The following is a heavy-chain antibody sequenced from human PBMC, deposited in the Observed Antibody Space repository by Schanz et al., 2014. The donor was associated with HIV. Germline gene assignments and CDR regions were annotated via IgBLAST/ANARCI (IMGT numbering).Heavy chain of an antibody. D-gene: IGHD2-15*01. CDR2: ISYDGSNK. V-gene: IGHV3-30*03. CDR3: ALSRPSGYGGSWYFDL. J-gene: IGHJ2*01. CDR1: GFTFSSYG. Sequence: VQLVESGGGVVQPGRSLRLSCAASGFTFSSYGMHWVRQAPGKGLEWVAVISYDGSNKYYADSVKGRFTISRDNSKNTLYLQMNSLRAEDTAVYYCALSRPSGYGGSWYFDLWGRGTLVAVSS.